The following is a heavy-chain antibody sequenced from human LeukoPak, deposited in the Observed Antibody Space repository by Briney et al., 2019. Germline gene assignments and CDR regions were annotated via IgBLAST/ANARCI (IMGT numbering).Heavy chain of an antibody. V-gene: IGHV4-59*08. Sequence: SETLSLTCTVSGGSISSYYWSWIRQPPGKGLEWIGYIYYSGSTNYNPSLKSRVTISADTSKNQFSLKLSSATAADTAVYYCARLGTVGMDVWGQGTTVTVSS. CDR2: IYYSGST. CDR1: GGSISSYY. CDR3: ARLGTVGMDV. J-gene: IGHJ6*02. D-gene: IGHD7-27*01.